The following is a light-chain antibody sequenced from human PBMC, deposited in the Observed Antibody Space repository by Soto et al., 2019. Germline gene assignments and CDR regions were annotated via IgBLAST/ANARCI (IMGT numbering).Light chain of an antibody. J-gene: IGLJ2*01. CDR2: GNS. CDR3: QSYDSSLSVG. V-gene: IGLV1-40*01. Sequence: QPVLTQPPSVSGAPGQRVTISCTGSSSNIGAGYDVYWYQQLPGTAPKLLIYGNSNRPSGVPDRFSGSKSGTSASLAITGLQAEDEADYSCQSYDSSLSVGFGGGTKLTVL. CDR1: SSNIGAGYD.